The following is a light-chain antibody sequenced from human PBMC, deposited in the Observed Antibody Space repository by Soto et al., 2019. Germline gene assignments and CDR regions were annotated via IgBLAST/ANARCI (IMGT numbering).Light chain of an antibody. V-gene: IGKV3-20*01. Sequence: EIVLTQSPGTLSLSPGERSTLSFMASQSVSSSYLAWYQQKPGQAPRLLIYGASSRATGIPDRFGGSGSGTDFTLTISRLEPEDFAVYYCQQYSFLPRTFGQGTKVDNK. CDR1: QSVSSSY. CDR3: QQYSFLPRT. J-gene: IGKJ1*01. CDR2: GAS.